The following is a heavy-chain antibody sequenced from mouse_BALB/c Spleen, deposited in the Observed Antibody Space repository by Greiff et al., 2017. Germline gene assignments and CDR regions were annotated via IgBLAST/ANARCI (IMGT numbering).Heavy chain of an antibody. CDR2: IWGDGST. D-gene: IGHD4-1*01. CDR3: ARPPNWDLYYFDY. V-gene: IGHV2-6-7*01. J-gene: IGHJ2*01. Sequence: VQLVESGPGLVAPSQSLSITCTVSGFSLTGYGVNWVRQPPGKGLEWLGMIWGDGSTDYNSALKSRLSISKDNSKSQVFLKMNSLQTDDTARYYCARPPNWDLYYFDYWGQGTTLTVSS. CDR1: GFSLTGYG.